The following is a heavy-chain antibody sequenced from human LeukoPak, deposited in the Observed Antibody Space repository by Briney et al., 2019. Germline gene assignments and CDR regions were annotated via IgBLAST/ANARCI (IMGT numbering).Heavy chain of an antibody. J-gene: IGHJ4*02. D-gene: IGHD2-2*01. CDR3: AKGIIPAALRLDY. CDR1: GFTFSSNG. Sequence: PGGSLRLSCVASGFTFSSNGMHWVRQAPGKGLEWVTFIRYDGSNKYYADSVKGRFTISRDNSKNTLYLQMNSLRAEDTAVYYCAKGIIPAALRLDYWGQGTLVTVSS. CDR2: IRYDGSNK. V-gene: IGHV3-30*02.